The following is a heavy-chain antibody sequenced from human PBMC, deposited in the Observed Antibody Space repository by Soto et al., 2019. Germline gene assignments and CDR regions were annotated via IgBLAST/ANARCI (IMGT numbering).Heavy chain of an antibody. CDR2: IYYSGST. J-gene: IGHJ4*02. D-gene: IGHD3-9*01. CDR3: ARGYFTILTGYYNDY. CDR1: GGSISSYY. V-gene: IGHV4-59*01. Sequence: PSETLSLTCTVSGGSISSYYWSWIRQPPGKGLEWIGHIYYSGSTNYNPSLKSRVSISVDTSKKQFSLKLSSVTAADTAMYYCARGYFTILTGYYNDYWGQGNLVTVX.